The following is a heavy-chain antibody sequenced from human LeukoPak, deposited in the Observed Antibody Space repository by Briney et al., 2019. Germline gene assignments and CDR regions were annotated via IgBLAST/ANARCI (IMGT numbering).Heavy chain of an antibody. D-gene: IGHD3-10*01. Sequence: SETLSLTCAVSAASIRSNNWWSWVRQPPGKGLEWIGEGNHVGSTNYNPSLKSRVTISVDESKNQFSLKLISVTAADTAVYYCARDRYGSGAAFDYWGQGTLVTVSS. CDR2: GNHVGST. V-gene: IGHV4-4*02. J-gene: IGHJ4*02. CDR3: ARDRYGSGAAFDY. CDR1: AASIRSNNW.